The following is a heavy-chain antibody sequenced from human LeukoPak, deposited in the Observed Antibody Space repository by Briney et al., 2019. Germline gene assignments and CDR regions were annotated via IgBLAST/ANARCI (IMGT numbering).Heavy chain of an antibody. D-gene: IGHD3-3*01. CDR2: INPNTGGT. Sequence: ASVKVSCKASGYTFTSYAMNWVRQAPGQGLEWMGWINPNTGGTNYAQKFQGRVTLTRDTSTSTAYMEMSRLTSDDTAFYYCARGKMNYDFSSRYSDRGVPGDYWGQGTLVTVTS. CDR3: ARGKMNYDFSSRYSDRGVPGDY. V-gene: IGHV1-2*02. J-gene: IGHJ4*02. CDR1: GYTFTSYA.